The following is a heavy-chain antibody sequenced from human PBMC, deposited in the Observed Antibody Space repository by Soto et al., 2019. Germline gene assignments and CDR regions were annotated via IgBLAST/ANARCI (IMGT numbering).Heavy chain of an antibody. J-gene: IGHJ4*02. V-gene: IGHV1-69-2*01. CDR3: ATDLSFGESALDY. D-gene: IGHD3-10*01. Sequence: EVQLIQSGAEVKRPGASVKLSCKVSGFSFTDYYLHWVQQAPGKGLEWMGLLDPGDGEIAYAEKFQGRVSIIADTSTDTLYLQVDGLTHDDTAIYYCATDLSFGESALDYWGQGTRVTVSS. CDR2: LDPGDGEI. CDR1: GFSFTDYY.